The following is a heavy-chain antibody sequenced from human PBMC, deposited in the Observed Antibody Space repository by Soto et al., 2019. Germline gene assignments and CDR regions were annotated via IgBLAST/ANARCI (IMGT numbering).Heavy chain of an antibody. Sequence: QVQLVQAGAEVKKPGAAVTVSCKASGYTFTSYDINWVRHHTGQGLEWMGWMNPNSGNTGYAQKIQGRVTMTRNTSISTAYMELSSLRSEDTAVYYCARIPSSGWYYFDYWGQGTLVTVSS. CDR3: ARIPSSGWYYFDY. J-gene: IGHJ4*02. V-gene: IGHV1-8*01. CDR1: GYTFTSYD. D-gene: IGHD6-19*01. CDR2: MNPNSGNT.